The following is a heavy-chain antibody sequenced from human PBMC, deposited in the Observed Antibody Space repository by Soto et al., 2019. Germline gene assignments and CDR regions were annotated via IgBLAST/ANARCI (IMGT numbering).Heavy chain of an antibody. CDR3: ASSGAGSGDY. V-gene: IGHV4-59*01. J-gene: IGHJ4*02. CDR2: ISNSGTA. Sequence: SETLSLTCTVSGGSMSGYSWSWVRQPPGRGLEWIGHISNSGTANYNPSLKSRVTMSVDTSKNQISLKVTSVTAADTAVYYCASSGAGSGDYWGQGTLVTVSS. CDR1: GGSMSGYS. D-gene: IGHD3-10*01.